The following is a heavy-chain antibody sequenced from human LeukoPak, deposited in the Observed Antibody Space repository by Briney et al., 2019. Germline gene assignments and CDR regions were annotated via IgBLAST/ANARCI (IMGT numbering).Heavy chain of an antibody. CDR3: AKRVSSTSTAWYFDL. CDR2: ISGSGGST. J-gene: IGHJ2*01. D-gene: IGHD2-2*01. CDR1: GFTFSGYA. V-gene: IGHV3-23*01. Sequence: GGSLRLSWAASGFTFSGYAMSWVRQAPGKGLEWVSAISGSGGSTYYADSVKGRFTISRDNSKNTLYLQMNSLRAEDTAVYYCAKRVSSTSTAWYFDLWGRGTLVTVSS.